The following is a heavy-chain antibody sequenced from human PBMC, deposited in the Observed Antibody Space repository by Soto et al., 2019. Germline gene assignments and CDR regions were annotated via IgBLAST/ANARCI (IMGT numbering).Heavy chain of an antibody. CDR2: IGHRGYSI. Sequence: GGSLRLSCSPSGFTFYNHTVALARPAPGKGLEWVSSIGHRGYSIKYGDFVKGRFTISRDNSKKMLFLEMNGLSPEDPAVDYCARPDDKDFFTGCYNRGQGAMVTVS. V-gene: IGHV3-23*01. CDR1: GFTFYNHT. CDR3: ARPDDKDFFTGCYN. J-gene: IGHJ4*02. D-gene: IGHD3-9*01.